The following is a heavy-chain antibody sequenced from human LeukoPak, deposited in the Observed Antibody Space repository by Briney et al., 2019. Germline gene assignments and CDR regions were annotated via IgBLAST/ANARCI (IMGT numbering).Heavy chain of an antibody. J-gene: IGHJ4*02. Sequence: SETLSLTCTVSGASISTTSYYWGWIRQPPGKGLEWIGNIYYSGSTFYNPSFKSRVTISVDTSKNQFSLKVNPMTAADTAVYFCARRTWGGPHYFDYWGQGTLVTVSS. V-gene: IGHV4-39*01. D-gene: IGHD3-3*01. CDR1: GASISTTSYY. CDR3: ARRTWGGPHYFDY. CDR2: IYYSGST.